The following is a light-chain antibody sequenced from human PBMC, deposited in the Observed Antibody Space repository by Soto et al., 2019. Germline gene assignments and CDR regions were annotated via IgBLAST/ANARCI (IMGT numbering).Light chain of an antibody. CDR2: GAS. V-gene: IGKV3-20*01. Sequence: EIVLTQSPGTLSLSPVEGATLSCRASQSVSSSYLAWYQQKPGQAPRLLIYGASSRATGIPDRFSGSGSGTDFTLTIGRLEPEDFAVYYCKHYGSSPKFGQGTKVDIK. CDR3: KHYGSSPK. J-gene: IGKJ1*01. CDR1: QSVSSSY.